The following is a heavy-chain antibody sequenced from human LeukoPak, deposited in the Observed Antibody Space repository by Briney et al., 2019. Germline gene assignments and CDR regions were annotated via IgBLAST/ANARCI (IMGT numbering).Heavy chain of an antibody. Sequence: GESLKISCKGSGYSFTSYWIGWVRQMPGKGLEWMGIIYPGDSDTRYSPSFQGQVTISADKSISTAYLQWSSLKASDTAMYHCARGPLVSRPQGAFDIWGQGTMVTVSS. CDR1: GYSFTSYW. J-gene: IGHJ3*02. V-gene: IGHV5-51*01. D-gene: IGHD6-6*01. CDR2: IYPGDSDT. CDR3: ARGPLVSRPQGAFDI.